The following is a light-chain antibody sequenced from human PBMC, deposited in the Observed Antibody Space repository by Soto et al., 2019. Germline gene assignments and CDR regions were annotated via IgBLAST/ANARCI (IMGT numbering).Light chain of an antibody. CDR3: QYQGT. CDR1: QSVSSY. Sequence: EIVLTQSPATLSLSPGERATLSCRASQSVSSYLAWYQQKPGQGPMLLIYDTSERASDIPDRFSGSGSGTDFTLTISRLVPEDFAVYYCQYQGTFGGGTKVEIK. V-gene: IGKV3-11*01. J-gene: IGKJ4*01. CDR2: DTS.